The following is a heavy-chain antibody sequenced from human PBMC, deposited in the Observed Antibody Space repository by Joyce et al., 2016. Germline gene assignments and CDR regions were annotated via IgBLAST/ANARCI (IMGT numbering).Heavy chain of an antibody. CDR2: LHEATTT. D-gene: IGHD3-22*01. Sequence: QVQLQESGPGLVKPSETLSLTCTVSGDSINNGDYYWAWLRQPPGKGLGGIGSLHEATTTYYNPCLKSRMFMSVDTSKNQFSLKVDSVTAADTAVYYCARDFSMIIDVFELWGLGTLVTVSS. V-gene: IGHV4-39*07. J-gene: IGHJ3*01. CDR1: GDSINNGDYY. CDR3: ARDFSMIIDVFEL.